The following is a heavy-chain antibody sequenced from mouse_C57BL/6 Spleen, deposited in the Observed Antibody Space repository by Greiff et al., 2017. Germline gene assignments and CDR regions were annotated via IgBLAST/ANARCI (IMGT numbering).Heavy chain of an antibody. J-gene: IGHJ3*01. CDR2: IHPNSGST. Sequence: QVQLQQPGAELVKPGASVKLSCKASGYTFTSYWMHWVKQRPGQGLEWIGMIHPNSGSTNYNEKFKSKATLTVDKSSSTAYMQLSSLTSDDSAVYYCAREDSNPAWFAYWGQGTLVTVSA. V-gene: IGHV1-64*01. CDR3: AREDSNPAWFAY. CDR1: GYTFTSYW. D-gene: IGHD2-5*01.